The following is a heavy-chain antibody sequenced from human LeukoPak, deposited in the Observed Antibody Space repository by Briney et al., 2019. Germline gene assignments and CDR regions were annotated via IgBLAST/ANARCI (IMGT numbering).Heavy chain of an antibody. J-gene: IGHJ5*02. CDR1: GGSLISSDFF. CDR3: ARHSIVAGKMTVTPSDLHWFDP. CDR2: VYFSGDT. V-gene: IGHV4-39*01. D-gene: IGHD6-19*01. Sequence: SETLSLTCTISGGSLISSDFFWGWIRQSPGTGPEWIGSVYFSGDTYYSPSLESRVTVSVDTSKNQFSLKLSSVTAADSAVYYCARHSIVAGKMTVTPSDLHWFDPWGQGTLVSVSS.